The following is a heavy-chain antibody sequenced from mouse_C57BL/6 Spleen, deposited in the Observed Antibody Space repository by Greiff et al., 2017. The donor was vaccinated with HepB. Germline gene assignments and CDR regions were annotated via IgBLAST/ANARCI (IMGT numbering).Heavy chain of an antibody. Sequence: EVQLQQSGTVLARPGASVKMSCKTSGYTFTSYWMHWVNQRPGQGLEWIGAIYPGNSDTSYNQKFKGKAKLTAVTSASTAYMELSSLTNEDSAVYYCTIYYGSFYWYFDVWGTGTTVTVSS. CDR1: GYTFTSYW. CDR3: TIYYGSFYWYFDV. V-gene: IGHV1-5*01. J-gene: IGHJ1*03. D-gene: IGHD1-1*01. CDR2: IYPGNSDT.